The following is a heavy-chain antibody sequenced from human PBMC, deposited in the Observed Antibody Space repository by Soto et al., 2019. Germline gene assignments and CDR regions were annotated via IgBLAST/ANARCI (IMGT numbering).Heavy chain of an antibody. CDR1: GYTFTNYA. CDR3: ARGPGGPAGPGDY. J-gene: IGHJ4*02. CDR2: INAGNGNT. D-gene: IGHD2-15*01. Sequence: QVQLVQSGAEVKKPGASVKVSCKASGYTFTNYAMHWVRQAPGQRLEWMGWINAGNGNTKYSQKFQGRVTNTRDTSARTAYMDLSSLRSEDTAVYYCARGPGGPAGPGDYWGQGTLVTVSS. V-gene: IGHV1-3*01.